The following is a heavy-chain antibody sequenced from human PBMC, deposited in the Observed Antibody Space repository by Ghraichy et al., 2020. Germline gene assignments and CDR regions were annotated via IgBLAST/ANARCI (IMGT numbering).Heavy chain of an antibody. D-gene: IGHD3-22*01. CDR3: TTDPYYDSSGYYYRGGYFDY. J-gene: IGHJ4*02. CDR1: GFTFSNAW. V-gene: IGHV3-15*01. CDR2: IKSKTDGGTT. Sequence: GGSLRLSCAASGFTFSNAWMSWVRQAPGKGLEWVGRIKSKTDGGTTDYAAPVKGRFTISRDDSKNTLYLQMNSLKTEDTAVYYCTTDPYYDSSGYYYRGGYFDYWGQGTLVTVSS.